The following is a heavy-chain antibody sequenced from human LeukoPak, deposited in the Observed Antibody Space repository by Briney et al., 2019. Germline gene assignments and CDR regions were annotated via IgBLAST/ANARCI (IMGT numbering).Heavy chain of an antibody. D-gene: IGHD5-24*01. CDR2: IHDSGST. CDR1: GGSIISGGYY. CDR3: ARTIRDDYYFYMDV. V-gene: IGHV4-31*03. J-gene: IGHJ6*03. Sequence: TLSLTRTVSGGSIISGGYYWSWIRQSPGKGLEWIGYIHDSGSTYYNPSLKSRLTMSVVTSKNQFSLRLNSVTAADTAVYYCARTIRDDYYFYMDVWGKGTTVTVSS.